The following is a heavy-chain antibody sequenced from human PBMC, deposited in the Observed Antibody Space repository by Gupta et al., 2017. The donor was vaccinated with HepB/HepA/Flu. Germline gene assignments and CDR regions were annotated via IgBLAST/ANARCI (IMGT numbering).Heavy chain of an antibody. CDR1: GGTFSRLA. CDR3: ASIAAAGYYYMDV. V-gene: IGHV1-69*01. D-gene: IGHD6-13*01. Sequence: QVQLVHYGAEVKRPASSVKVSCKAPGGTFSRLAISWVRQAPGQGLEWMGGIIPIFGTTKYIEKFQGRVTITADESTSTAYMELKGLRSEDTAVYYCASIAAAGYYYMDVWGNGTSVTLSS. J-gene: IGHJ6*03. CDR2: IIPIFGTT.